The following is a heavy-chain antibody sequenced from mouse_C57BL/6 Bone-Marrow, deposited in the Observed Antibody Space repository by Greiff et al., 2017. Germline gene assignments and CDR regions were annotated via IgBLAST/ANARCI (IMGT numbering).Heavy chain of an antibody. CDR1: GFTFTDYY. J-gene: IGHJ2*01. V-gene: IGHV7-3*01. D-gene: IGHD1-3*01. CDR3: ARYLGRSGFEY. CDR2: IRNKDHGYTT. Sequence: EVKVVESGGGLVQPGGSLSLSCAASGFTFTDYYMSWVRQPPGKALEWMGWIRNKDHGYTTEYNASVKGRFTISRDNSQSILYLQMNARRAEDSATFYCARYLGRSGFEYGGRGTTPTVTA.